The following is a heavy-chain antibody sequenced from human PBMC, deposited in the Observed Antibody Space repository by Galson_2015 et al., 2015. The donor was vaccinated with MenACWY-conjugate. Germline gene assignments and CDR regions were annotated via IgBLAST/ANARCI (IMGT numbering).Heavy chain of an antibody. J-gene: IGHJ6*02. CDR1: GSSFPHYW. D-gene: IGHD1-26*01. CDR2: ISTYDSNI. V-gene: IGHV5-51*01. CDR3: ARHPPGGRGMDV. Sequence: QPGASATKPGESLKISCKGSGSSFPHYWVGWVRQMPGKGLERMGLISTYDSNIRYSPPFQGQVTISADKSISTAYLQWSSLKASDTAMYYCARHPPGGRGMDVWAQGTTVTVSS.